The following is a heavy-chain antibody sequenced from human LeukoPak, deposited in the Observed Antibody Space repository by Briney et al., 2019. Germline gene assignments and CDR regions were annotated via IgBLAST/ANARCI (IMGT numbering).Heavy chain of an antibody. J-gene: IGHJ6*02. CDR1: GFTFSSYG. CDR3: ARDRLVTPFYYYYYGMDV. V-gene: IGHV3-33*01. D-gene: IGHD2-21*02. CDR2: IWYDGSNK. Sequence: GGSLRLSCAASGFTFSSYGMHWVRQAPGKGLEWVAVIWYDGSNKYYADSVKGRFTISRDNSKNTLYLQMNSLRAEDTAVYYCARDRLVTPFYYYYYGMDVWGQGTTVNVSS.